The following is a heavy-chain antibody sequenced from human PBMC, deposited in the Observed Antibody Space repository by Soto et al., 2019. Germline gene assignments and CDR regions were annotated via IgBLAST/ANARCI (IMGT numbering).Heavy chain of an antibody. CDR1: GFSFSRHS. Sequence: GGSLRLSCEASGFSFSRHSMNWVRQAPGKGLEWVSSIGNDPSYLYYAGSVKGRFTISRDNSKNTLYLQMSSLRAEDTAVYYCVKDLYERWLQSFDYWGQGTLVTVSS. CDR2: IGNDPSYL. J-gene: IGHJ4*02. CDR3: VKDLYERWLQSFDY. D-gene: IGHD4-4*01. V-gene: IGHV3-21*01.